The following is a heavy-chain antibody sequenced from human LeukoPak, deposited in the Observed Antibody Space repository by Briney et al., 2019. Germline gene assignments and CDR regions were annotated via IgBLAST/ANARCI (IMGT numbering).Heavy chain of an antibody. V-gene: IGHV1-2*06. CDR1: GYTFTGYY. Sequence: ASVKVSCKASGYTFTGYYMHWVRQAPGQGLEWMGRINPNSGGTNYAQKFQGRVTMTRDTSISTAYMELSRLRSDDAAVYYCARNGDPPMYYYMDVWGKGTTVTVSS. CDR3: ARNGDPPMYYYMDV. D-gene: IGHD4-17*01. CDR2: INPNSGGT. J-gene: IGHJ6*03.